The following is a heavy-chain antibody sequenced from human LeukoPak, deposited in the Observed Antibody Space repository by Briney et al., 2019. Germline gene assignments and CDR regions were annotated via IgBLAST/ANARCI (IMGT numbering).Heavy chain of an antibody. CDR1: GFTVSSNY. J-gene: IGHJ4*02. CDR3: AKGLIEYNHLTGTPGGY. D-gene: IGHD3-9*01. Sequence: GGSLRLSCAASGFTVSSNYMSWVRQAPGKGLEWVSVIYSGGSTYYADSVKGRFTISRDNSKSTLYLQMSSLRAEDTALYYCAKGLIEYNHLTGTPGGYWGQGTRVIVSS. CDR2: IYSGGST. V-gene: IGHV3-53*01.